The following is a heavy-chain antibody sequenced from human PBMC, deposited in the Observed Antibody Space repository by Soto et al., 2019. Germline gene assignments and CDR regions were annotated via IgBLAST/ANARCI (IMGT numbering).Heavy chain of an antibody. V-gene: IGHV4-31*03. J-gene: IGHJ6*02. D-gene: IGHD2-15*01. CDR2: IYYSGST. CDR3: GRDGGYCSGGSCGGMDV. CDR1: GGSISSGGYY. Sequence: QVQLQESGPGLVKPSQTLSLTCTVSGGSISSGGYYWSWIRQHPGKGLEWIGYIYYSGSTYYNPSLKSRVTIPVDTSKNQFSLKRSSVTVAATAVYYCGRDGGYCSGGSCGGMDVWGQGTPVPVSS.